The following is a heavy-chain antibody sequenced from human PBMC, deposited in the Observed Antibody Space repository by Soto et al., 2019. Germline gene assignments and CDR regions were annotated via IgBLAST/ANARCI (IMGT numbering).Heavy chain of an antibody. CDR3: EKAEHRILAPYYYDSSGQGAGLDY. J-gene: IGHJ4*02. V-gene: IGHV1-24*01. CDR1: GYTLTELT. Sequence: ASVKVSCKVSGYTLTELTMHWVRQAPGKGLEWMGGFDPEDGETIYAQKFQGRVTMTEDTSTDTAYMELSSLRSEDTAVNYCEKAEHRILAPYYYDSSGQGAGLDYGGQGPLVPVSS. CDR2: FDPEDGET. D-gene: IGHD3-22*01.